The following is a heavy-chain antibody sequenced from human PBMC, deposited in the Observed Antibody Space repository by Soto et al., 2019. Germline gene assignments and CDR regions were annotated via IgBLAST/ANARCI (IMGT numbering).Heavy chain of an antibody. CDR1: GFSFTNYW. J-gene: IGHJ5*02. Sequence: GESLKISCKGSGFSFTNYWISWVRQMPGKGLEWMGNIDPVDSYANYSPSFQGHVTFSVDTSISTAYLQWSSLKASDTAMYFCARIESIARNWLDPWGQGTLVTVSS. CDR3: ARIESIARNWLDP. D-gene: IGHD6-13*01. V-gene: IGHV5-10-1*01. CDR2: IDPVDSYA.